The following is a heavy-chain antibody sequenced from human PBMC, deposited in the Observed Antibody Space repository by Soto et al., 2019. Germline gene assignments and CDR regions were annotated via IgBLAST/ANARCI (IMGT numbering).Heavy chain of an antibody. V-gene: IGHV4-30-4*01. D-gene: IGHD6-13*01. CDR2: IYYSGST. Sequence: SETLSLTCTVSGGSISSGDYYWSWIRQPPGKGLEWIGYIYYSGSTYYNPSLKSRVTISVDTSKNQFSLKLSSVTAADTAVYYCARGGYSSSWYNWFDPWGQGTLVTVSS. CDR1: GGSISSGDYY. J-gene: IGHJ5*02. CDR3: ARGGYSSSWYNWFDP.